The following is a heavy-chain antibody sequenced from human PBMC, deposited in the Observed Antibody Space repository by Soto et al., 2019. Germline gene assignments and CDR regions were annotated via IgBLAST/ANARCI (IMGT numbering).Heavy chain of an antibody. D-gene: IGHD3-10*01. Sequence: SETLSLTCTVSGGSISSGGYYWSWIRQHPGKGLEWIGYIYYSGSTYYNPSLKSRVTISVDTSKNQFSLKLSSVTAAHTAVKYCPTSQKGMVRGVYKFGFTWFVPWGQGTLVTVSS. J-gene: IGHJ5*02. V-gene: IGHV4-31*03. CDR1: GGSISSGGYY. CDR2: IYYSGST. CDR3: PTSQKGMVRGVYKFGFTWFVP.